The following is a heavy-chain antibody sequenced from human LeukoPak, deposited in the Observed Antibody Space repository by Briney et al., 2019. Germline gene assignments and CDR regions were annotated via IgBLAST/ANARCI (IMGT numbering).Heavy chain of an antibody. J-gene: IGHJ3*02. D-gene: IGHD6-25*01. CDR1: GFTFSSYG. Sequence: GGSLRLSCAASGFTFSSYGMHWVRQASGKGLEWVAAIWYDGSYKYYADSVKGRFTISRDISKNTLYLQMNSLRAEDTAVYYCARGSQRAFDIWGQGTMVTVSS. CDR2: IWYDGSYK. CDR3: ARGSQRAFDI. V-gene: IGHV3-33*01.